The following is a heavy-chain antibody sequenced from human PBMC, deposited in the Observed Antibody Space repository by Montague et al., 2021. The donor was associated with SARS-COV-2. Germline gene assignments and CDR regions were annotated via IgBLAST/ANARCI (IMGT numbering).Heavy chain of an antibody. D-gene: IGHD3-3*01. J-gene: IGHJ6*02. CDR2: IYYSGST. V-gene: IGHV4-61*01. CDR1: GGSVSSGSYY. Sequence: SETLSLTCIVSGGSVSSGSYYWSWIRQPPGKGLEWIGYIYYSGSTNYNPSLKSRVTIPVDTSKNQLSLKLSSVTAADTAVYYCARDPWRITIFGVVMRYGMDVWGQGTTVTVSS. CDR3: ARDPWRITIFGVVMRYGMDV.